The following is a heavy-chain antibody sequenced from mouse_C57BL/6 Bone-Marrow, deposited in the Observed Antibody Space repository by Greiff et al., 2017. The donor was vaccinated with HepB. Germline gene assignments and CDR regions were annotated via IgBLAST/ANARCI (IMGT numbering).Heavy chain of an antibody. CDR2: ISYDGSN. CDR3: ARGGVTGAY. D-gene: IGHD2-2*01. V-gene: IGHV3-6*01. Sequence: EVKLMESGPGLVKPSQSLSLTCSVTGYSITSGYYWNWIRQFPGNKLEWMGYISYDGSNNYNPSLKNRISITRDTSKNQFFLKLNSVTTEDTATYYCARGGVTGAYWGQETLVTVSA. CDR1: GYSITSGYY. J-gene: IGHJ3*01.